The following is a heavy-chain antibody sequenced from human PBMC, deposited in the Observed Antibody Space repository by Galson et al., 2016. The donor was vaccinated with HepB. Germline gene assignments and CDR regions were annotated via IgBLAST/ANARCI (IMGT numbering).Heavy chain of an antibody. CDR1: GFTFSTFA. Sequence: SLRLSCAASGFTFSTFAMTWVRQAPGTGLEWVSTINGGGGKTHHADSVKGRFPLSRDNAKNTLYLEMNSLRAEDTAIYYCATENVLRSLESSSYHFYGLDVWGQGTTVTVSS. CDR2: INGGGGKT. J-gene: IGHJ6*02. V-gene: IGHV3-23*01. CDR3: ATENVLRSLESSSYHFYGLDV. D-gene: IGHD3-3*01.